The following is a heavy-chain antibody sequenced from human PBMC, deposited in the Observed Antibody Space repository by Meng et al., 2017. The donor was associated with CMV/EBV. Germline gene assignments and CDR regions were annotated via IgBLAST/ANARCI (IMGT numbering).Heavy chain of an antibody. Sequence: ASVKVSCKASGYTLSHYWMHWVRQAPGQGLEWVGIINPSGGSTTYAQKFQGRVVLTRDTSTSTVYMDLSSLRSEDRAVYCCARSGSMTGQQPGYFDLWGRGTLVTISS. J-gene: IGHJ2*01. D-gene: IGHD1-14*01. CDR3: ARSGSMTGQQPGYFDL. CDR1: GYTLSHYW. V-gene: IGHV1-46*01. CDR2: INPSGGST.